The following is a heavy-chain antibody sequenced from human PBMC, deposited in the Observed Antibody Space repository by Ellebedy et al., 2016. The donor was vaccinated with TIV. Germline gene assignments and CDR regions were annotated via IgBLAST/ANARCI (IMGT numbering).Heavy chain of an antibody. CDR2: IWYDGSNK. V-gene: IGHV3-33*01. J-gene: IGHJ4*02. Sequence: PGGSLRLSCAASGFTFSTYGMHWVRQAPGKGLEWVAVIWYDGSNKFYADSVKGRFTISRDNAKDSLYLQMNSLRAEDTAVYYCARQNPAYSSGQVSPIDHWGQGALVTVSS. CDR3: ARQNPAYSSGQVSPIDH. D-gene: IGHD6-19*01. CDR1: GFTFSTYG.